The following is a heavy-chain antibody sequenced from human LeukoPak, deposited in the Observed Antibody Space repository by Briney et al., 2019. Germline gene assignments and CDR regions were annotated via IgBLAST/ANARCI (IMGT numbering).Heavy chain of an antibody. V-gene: IGHV1-69*04. D-gene: IGHD6-13*01. CDR2: IVPILGTA. CDR1: GGTFSTYA. Sequence: SSVNVSCKASGGTFSTYAISWVRQAPGPGLEWVGRIVPILGTANYAQNFQGRVTITADRSTTTAYMELSSLRSEDTAVYYCARVPQGSSWPYYFDYWGQGTLVTVSS. CDR3: ARVPQGSSWPYYFDY. J-gene: IGHJ4*02.